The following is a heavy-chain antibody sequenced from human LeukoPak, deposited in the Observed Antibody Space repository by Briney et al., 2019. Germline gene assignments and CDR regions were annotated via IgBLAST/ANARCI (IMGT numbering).Heavy chain of an antibody. CDR2: ISYDGSNK. CDR3: AKDGYSYSYYFDY. J-gene: IGHJ4*02. CDR1: GFTFSSYG. V-gene: IGHV3-30*18. D-gene: IGHD5-18*01. Sequence: GGSLRLSCTASGFTFSSYGMHWVRQAPGKGLEWVAVISYDGSNKYYADSEKGRFTISRDNSKNTLYLQMNSLRAEDTAVYYCAKDGYSYSYYFDYWGQGTLVTVSS.